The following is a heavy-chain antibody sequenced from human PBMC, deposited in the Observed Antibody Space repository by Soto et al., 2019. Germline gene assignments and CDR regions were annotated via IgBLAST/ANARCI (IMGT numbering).Heavy chain of an antibody. D-gene: IGHD1-26*01. V-gene: IGHV3-15*07. CDR1: GFTFSNAW. CDR2: IKSKTDGGTT. J-gene: IGHJ6*02. Sequence: GGSLRLSCAASGFTFSNAWMNWVRQAPGKGLEWVGRIKSKTDGGTTDYAAPVKGRFTISRDDSKNTLYLQMNSLKTEVTAVYYCSTGFEVGELRSTTMYYYYGMDVWGQGTTVTVSS. CDR3: STGFEVGELRSTTMYYYYGMDV.